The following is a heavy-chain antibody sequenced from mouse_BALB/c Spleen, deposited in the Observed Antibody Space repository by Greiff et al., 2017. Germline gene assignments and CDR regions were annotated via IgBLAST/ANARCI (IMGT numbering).Heavy chain of an antibody. J-gene: IGHJ2*01. CDR3: ARWGRYYFDY. CDR2: INPSTGYT. D-gene: IGHD1-1*01. Sequence: QVQLKQSGAELAKPGASVKMSCKASGYTFTSYWMHWVKQRPGQGLEWIGYINPSTGYTEYNQKFKDKATLTADKSSSTAYMQLSSLTSEDSAVYYCARWGRYYFDYWGQGTTLTVSS. V-gene: IGHV1-7*01. CDR1: GYTFTSYW.